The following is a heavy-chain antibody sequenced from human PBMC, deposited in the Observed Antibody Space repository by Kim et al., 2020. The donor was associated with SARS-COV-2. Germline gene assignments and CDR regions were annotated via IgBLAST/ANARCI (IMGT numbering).Heavy chain of an antibody. CDR1: GGSVSSGSYY. CDR2: IYYSGST. V-gene: IGHV4-61*01. Sequence: SETLSLTCTVSGGSVSSGSYYWSWIRQPPRKGLEWIGYIYYSGSTNYNPSLKSRVTISVDTSKNQFSLKLSSVTAADTAVYYCARGRLVTTAYAFDIWGQGTMVTVSS. CDR3: ARGRLVTTAYAFDI. J-gene: IGHJ3*02. D-gene: IGHD4-17*01.